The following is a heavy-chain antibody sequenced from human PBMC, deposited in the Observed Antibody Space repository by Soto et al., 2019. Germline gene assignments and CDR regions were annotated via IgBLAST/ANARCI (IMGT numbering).Heavy chain of an antibody. V-gene: IGHV1-8*01. D-gene: IGHD2-2*01. CDR2: MNPNSGNT. J-gene: IGHJ5*02. Sequence: ASVKVSCKASGYTFTSYDINWVRQATGQGLEWMGWMNPNSGNTGYAQKFQGRVTMTRNTSISTAYMELSSLRSEDTAVYYWARAAAGSGWFDPWGQGTLVTVSS. CDR1: GYTFTSYD. CDR3: ARAAAGSGWFDP.